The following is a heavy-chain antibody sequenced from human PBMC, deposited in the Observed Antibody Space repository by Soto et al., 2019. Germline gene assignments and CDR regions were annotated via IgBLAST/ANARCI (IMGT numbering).Heavy chain of an antibody. J-gene: IGHJ6*02. V-gene: IGHV4-31*03. CDR1: GGSISSGGYY. CDR2: IYDSGST. CDR3: ARVPLNDLWSGPRPPYYYYGMDV. Sequence: PSETLSLTCTVSGGSISSGGYYWSWIRQHPGKGLEWIGNIYDSGSTYYNPSLKSRVTISVDTSKNQFSLKLSSVTAADTAVYYCARVPLNDLWSGPRPPYYYYGMDVWGQGTTVTVS. D-gene: IGHD3-3*01.